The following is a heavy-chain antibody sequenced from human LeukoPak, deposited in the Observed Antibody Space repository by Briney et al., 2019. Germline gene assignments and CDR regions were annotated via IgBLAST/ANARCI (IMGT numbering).Heavy chain of an antibody. V-gene: IGHV1-18*01. CDR1: GYTFTSYG. CDR3: ALYSGYGGDFDY. J-gene: IGHJ4*02. D-gene: IGHD5-12*01. CDR2: ISAYNGNT. Sequence: ASVKVSCKASGYTFTSYGISWVRQAPGQGLEWMGWISAYNGNTNYAQKLQGRVTMTTDTSTSTAYMELSSLRSEDTAVYYCALYSGYGGDFDYWGQGTLVTVSS.